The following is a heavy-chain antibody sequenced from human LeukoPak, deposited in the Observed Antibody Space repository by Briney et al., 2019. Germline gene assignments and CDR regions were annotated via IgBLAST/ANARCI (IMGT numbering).Heavy chain of an antibody. V-gene: IGHV4-59*01. CDR1: GGSISSYY. J-gene: IGHJ3*02. CDR2: IYYSGST. CDR3: ARDSLGPFDI. Sequence: SETLSLTCTVSGGSISSYYRSWIRQPPGKGLEWIGYIYYSGSTNYNPSLKSRVTISVDTSKNQFSLKLSSVTAADTAVYYCARDSLGPFDIWGQGTMVTVSS.